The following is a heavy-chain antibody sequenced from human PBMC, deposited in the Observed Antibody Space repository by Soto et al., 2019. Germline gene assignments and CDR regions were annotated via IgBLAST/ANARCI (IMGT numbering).Heavy chain of an antibody. D-gene: IGHD3-10*01. Sequence: GGSTYYADSVKGRFTVSRDNSKNTLYLQMNSLRAEDTAVYYCAKDRRPDYYASGSYYDYWGQGTLVTVSS. CDR3: AKDRRPDYYASGSYYDY. J-gene: IGHJ4*02. CDR2: GGST. V-gene: IGHV3-23*01.